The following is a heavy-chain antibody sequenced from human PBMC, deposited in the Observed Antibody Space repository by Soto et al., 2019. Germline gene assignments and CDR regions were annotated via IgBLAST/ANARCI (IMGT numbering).Heavy chain of an antibody. V-gene: IGHV1-3*01. CDR1: GYTFTSYA. CDR2: INAGNGNT. J-gene: IGHJ6*02. D-gene: IGHD2-21*02. Sequence: AASVKVSCKASGYTFTSYAMHWVRQAPGQRLEWMGWINAGNGNTKYSQKFQGRVTITRDTSASTAYMELSSLRSEDTAVYYCAREGDVPYYYYGMDVWGQGTTVTGSS. CDR3: AREGDVPYYYYGMDV.